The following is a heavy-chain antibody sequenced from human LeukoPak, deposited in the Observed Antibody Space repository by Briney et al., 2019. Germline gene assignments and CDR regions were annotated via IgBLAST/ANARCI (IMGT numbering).Heavy chain of an antibody. J-gene: IGHJ4*02. CDR2: INHSGST. CDR3: ARGSSWYRVGYFDY. D-gene: IGHD6-13*01. CDR1: GGSFSGYY. Sequence: SETLSLTCAVYGGSFSGYYWSWIRQPPGKGLEWIGEINHSGSTNYDPSLKSRVTISVDTSKNQFSLKLSSVTAADTAVYYCARGSSWYRVGYFDYWGQGTLVTVSS. V-gene: IGHV4-34*01.